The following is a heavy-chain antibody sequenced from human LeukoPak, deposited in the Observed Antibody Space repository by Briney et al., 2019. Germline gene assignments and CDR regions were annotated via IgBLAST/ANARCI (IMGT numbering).Heavy chain of an antibody. CDR1: GFTFSSSA. CDR3: ARDLVRSDY. Sequence: GRSLRLSCAASGFTFSSSALHWVRQAPGKGLEWVANIKQDGSQKYYVDSVKGRFTISRDNAKNSLYLQMNSLRAEDTAVYYCARDLVRSDYWGQGTLVTVSS. CDR2: IKQDGSQK. D-gene: IGHD6-6*01. V-gene: IGHV3-7*01. J-gene: IGHJ4*02.